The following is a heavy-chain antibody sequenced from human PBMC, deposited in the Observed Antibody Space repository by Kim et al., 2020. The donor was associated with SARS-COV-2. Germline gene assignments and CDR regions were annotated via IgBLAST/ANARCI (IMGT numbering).Heavy chain of an antibody. D-gene: IGHD3-10*01. V-gene: IGHV3-15*01. J-gene: IGHJ4*02. Sequence: APVKGRFTISRDDSKNTLYLQMNSLKTEDTAVYYCTTDRWGITMVRGVMGWGQGTLVTVSS. CDR3: TTDRWGITMVRGVMG.